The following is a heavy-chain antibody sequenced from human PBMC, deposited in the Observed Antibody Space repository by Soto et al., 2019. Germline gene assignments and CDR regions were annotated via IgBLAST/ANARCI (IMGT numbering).Heavy chain of an antibody. CDR1: GYTFTGYY. D-gene: IGHD3-10*01. J-gene: IGHJ5*02. V-gene: IGHV1-2*04. CDR2: INPNSGGT. CDR3: AREPIGGREGSGSTQLGFDP. Sequence: EASVKVSCKASGYTFTGYYMHWVRQAPGQGLEWMGWINPNSGGTNYAQKFQGWVTMTRDTSISTAYMELSRLRSDDTAVYYCAREPIGGREGSGSTQLGFDPWGQGTLVTVSS.